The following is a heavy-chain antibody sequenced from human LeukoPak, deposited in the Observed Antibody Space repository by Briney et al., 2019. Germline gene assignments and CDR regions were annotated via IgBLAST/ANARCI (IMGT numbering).Heavy chain of an antibody. Sequence: SETLSLTCTVSGGSISRYYWSWIRQPPGKGLEWIGYKDYSGSTNYNRSLKSRVTMSVDTSKNQFSLKLSSVTAADTAVYYCARDQYYYGSGSYGLDYWGQGTLVTVSS. J-gene: IGHJ4*02. V-gene: IGHV4-59*12. CDR3: ARDQYYYGSGSYGLDY. CDR1: GGSISRYY. CDR2: KDYSGST. D-gene: IGHD3-10*01.